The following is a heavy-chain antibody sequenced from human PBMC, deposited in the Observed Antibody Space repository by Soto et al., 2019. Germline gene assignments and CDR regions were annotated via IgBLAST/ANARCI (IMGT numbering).Heavy chain of an antibody. D-gene: IGHD4-17*01. Sequence: QVQLVESGGGVVQPGRSLRLSCAASGFTFSSYGMHWVRQAPGKGLEWVAVIWYDGSDKYYADSVKGRFTISRDNSKNTLYRQMNSLRAEDTAVYYCAREDYGDYYYYGMDVWGQGTTVTVSS. V-gene: IGHV3-33*01. CDR2: IWYDGSDK. CDR3: AREDYGDYYYYGMDV. J-gene: IGHJ6*02. CDR1: GFTFSSYG.